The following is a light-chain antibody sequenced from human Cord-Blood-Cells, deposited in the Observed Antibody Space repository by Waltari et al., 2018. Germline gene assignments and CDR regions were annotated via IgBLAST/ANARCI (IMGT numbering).Light chain of an antibody. J-gene: IGKJ1*01. CDR2: KAF. V-gene: IGKV1-5*03. Sequence: DIQMTQSPSTLSASVGDRVTITCRASQSISSWLAWHQQKPGTAPKFLIYKAFSLESGLPARFSVSRSETEFTLTTSCKQTIDFATSYCKLYNSYRTFGQGTKVEIK. CDR3: KLYNSYRT. CDR1: QSISSW.